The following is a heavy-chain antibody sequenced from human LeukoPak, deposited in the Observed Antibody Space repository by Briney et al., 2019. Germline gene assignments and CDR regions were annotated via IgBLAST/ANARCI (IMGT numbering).Heavy chain of an antibody. Sequence: PGGSLRLSCAASGFTFSGSAMHWVRQASGKGLEWVGRIRSKANSYATAYAASVKGRFTLSRDDSKNTAYLQMNSLKTEDTAVYYCTPDSGDPQLVAFDIWAKGQWSPSLQ. J-gene: IGHJ3*02. CDR2: IRSKANSYAT. CDR1: GFTFSGSA. D-gene: IGHD4-17*01. CDR3: TPDSGDPQLVAFDI. V-gene: IGHV3-73*01.